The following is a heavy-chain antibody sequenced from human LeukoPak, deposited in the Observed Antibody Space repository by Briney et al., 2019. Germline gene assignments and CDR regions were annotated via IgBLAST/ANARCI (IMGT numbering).Heavy chain of an antibody. CDR1: GFTFSSYA. CDR3: AKVEWAGRRFDY. V-gene: IGHV3-23*01. D-gene: IGHD3-3*01. Sequence: GGSLRLSCAASGFTFSSYAMSWVRQVPGKGLEWVSVISVTGGTTYYADSVKGRFTISRDNSKNTLYLQMNSLRAEDTAVYYCAKVEWAGRRFDYWGQGALVTVSS. CDR2: ISVTGGTT. J-gene: IGHJ4*02.